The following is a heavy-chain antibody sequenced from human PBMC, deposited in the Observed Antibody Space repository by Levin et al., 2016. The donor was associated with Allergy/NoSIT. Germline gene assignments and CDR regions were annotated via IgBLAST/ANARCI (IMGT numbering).Heavy chain of an antibody. V-gene: IGHV3-21*01. D-gene: IGHD6-19*01. Sequence: WIRQPPGKGLEWVSSISSSSSYIYYADSVKGRFTISRDNAKNSLYLQMNSLRAEDTAVYYCAKTPIAVAGISFAFDIWGQGTMVTVSS. CDR3: AKTPIAVAGISFAFDI. J-gene: IGHJ3*02. CDR2: ISSSSSYI.